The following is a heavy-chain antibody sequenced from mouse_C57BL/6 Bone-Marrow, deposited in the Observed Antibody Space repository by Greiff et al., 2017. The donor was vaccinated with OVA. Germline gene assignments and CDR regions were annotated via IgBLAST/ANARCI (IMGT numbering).Heavy chain of an antibody. CDR3: ARGVGLHAC. D-gene: IGHD2-2*01. CDR1: GYTFTSYW. J-gene: IGHJ3*01. Sequence: QVQLQQPGAELVKPGASVKLSCKASGYTFTSYWMPWVKQRPGKGLEWIGDIDPSDSYTNYNQKFKGQATLTVDTSASTAYMQRSSLTSEDSAVYYCARGVGLHACWGQGTLVTVSA. CDR2: IDPSDSYT. V-gene: IGHV1-50*01.